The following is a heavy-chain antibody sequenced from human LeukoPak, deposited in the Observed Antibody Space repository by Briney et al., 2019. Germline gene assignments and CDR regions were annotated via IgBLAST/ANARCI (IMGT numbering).Heavy chain of an antibody. V-gene: IGHV1-2*02. CDR1: GYTFNDYT. Sequence: AASVKVSCKTSGYTFNDYTIHWVRQAPGQSLEWVGWVSRDRTKSAEKFQDRVILTRDWTINTAYMEMNMVTSDDTAVYYCARGYGSSLFDYWGQGSLITVSS. CDR3: ARGYGSSLFDY. CDR2: VSRDRT. J-gene: IGHJ4*02. D-gene: IGHD6-13*01.